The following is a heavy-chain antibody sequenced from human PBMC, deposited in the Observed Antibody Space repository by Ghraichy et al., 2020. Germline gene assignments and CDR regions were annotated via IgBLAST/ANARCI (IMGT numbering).Heavy chain of an antibody. J-gene: IGHJ6*02. Sequence: ASVKVSCKASGYTFTSYAMHWVRQAPGQRLEWMGWINAGNGNTKYSQKFQGRVTITRDTSASTAYMELSSLRSEDTAVYYCARVLTSDSSGRPYYYGMDVWGQGTTVTVSS. CDR1: GYTFTSYA. CDR3: ARVLTSDSSGRPYYYGMDV. V-gene: IGHV1-3*01. D-gene: IGHD6-19*01. CDR2: INAGNGNT.